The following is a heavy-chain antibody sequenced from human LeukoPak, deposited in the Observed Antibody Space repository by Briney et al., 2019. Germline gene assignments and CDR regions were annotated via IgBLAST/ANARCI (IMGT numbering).Heavy chain of an antibody. D-gene: IGHD4-17*01. V-gene: IGHV3-74*01. CDR3: ARARTYGATNRFEFDY. J-gene: IGHJ4*02. CDR2: INSDGSST. CDR1: GFTFSSYW. Sequence: SGGSLRLSCAASGFTFSSYWMHWVRQAPGKGLVWVSRINSDGSSTSYADSVKGRFTISRDNAKNTLYLQMNSLRAEDTAVYYCARARTYGATNRFEFDYWGQGTLVTVSS.